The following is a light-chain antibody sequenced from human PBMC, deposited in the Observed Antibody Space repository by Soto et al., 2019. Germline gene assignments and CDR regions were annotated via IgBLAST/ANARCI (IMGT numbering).Light chain of an antibody. CDR2: DAS. V-gene: IGKV1-12*01. Sequence: DIQMTQSPSSLSASVGDRVTISCRMSQGISSYLAWYQQKPGKAPKLLIYDASSLESGVPSRFSGSGSGTEFTLTISSLQPEDFATYYCQQANSFPITFGQGTRLEIK. CDR3: QQANSFPIT. CDR1: QGISSY. J-gene: IGKJ5*01.